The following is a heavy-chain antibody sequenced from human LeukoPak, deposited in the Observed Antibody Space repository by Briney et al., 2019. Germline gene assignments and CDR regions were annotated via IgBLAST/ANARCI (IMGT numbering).Heavy chain of an antibody. V-gene: IGHV3-66*01. J-gene: IGHJ4*02. D-gene: IGHD2-2*01. Sequence: GGSLRLSCAASGFTFSSHGMSWVRQAPGKGLEWVSVIYSGGSTYYADSVKGRFTISRDNSKNTLYLQMNSLRAEDTAVYYCARDGSPYCSSTSCYAHWGQGTLVTVSS. CDR3: ARDGSPYCSSTSCYAH. CDR1: GFTFSSHG. CDR2: IYSGGST.